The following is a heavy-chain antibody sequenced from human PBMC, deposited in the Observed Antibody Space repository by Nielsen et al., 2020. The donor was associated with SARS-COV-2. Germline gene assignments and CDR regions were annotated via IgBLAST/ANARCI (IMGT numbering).Heavy chain of an antibody. CDR2: IYTDGST. CDR3: ARDNWGRMDV. CDR1: GFTFSGYD. V-gene: IGHV3-66*01. D-gene: IGHD7-27*01. Sequence: GESLKISCAASGFTFSGYDMNWVRQAAGKGLDWVSVIYTDGSTSHADSVKGRFTISRDNSKNTLYLQMNSLRAEDTAVYYCARDNWGRMDVWGQGTTVTVSS. J-gene: IGHJ6*02.